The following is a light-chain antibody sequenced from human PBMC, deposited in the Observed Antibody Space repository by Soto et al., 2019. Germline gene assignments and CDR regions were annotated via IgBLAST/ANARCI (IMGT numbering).Light chain of an antibody. CDR1: SSDVGSYNL. CDR3: CSYAGSSTSWV. V-gene: IGLV2-23*02. J-gene: IGLJ3*02. CDR2: EVS. Sequence: QSALTQPASVSGSTGQSITISCTGTSSDVGSYNLVSWYQQHPGKAPKLMIYEVSKRPSGVSNRFSGSKSGNTASLTISGLQAEDEADYYCCSYAGSSTSWVFGGVTQLTVL.